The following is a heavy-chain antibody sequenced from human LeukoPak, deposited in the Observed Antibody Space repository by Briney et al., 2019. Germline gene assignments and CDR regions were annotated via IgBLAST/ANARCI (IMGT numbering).Heavy chain of an antibody. Sequence: ASVKVSCKASGYTFTSYYMHWVRQAPGQGLEWMGIINPSGGSTSYAQKFQGRVTMTRDTSTSTVYMELGSLRSEDTAVYYCARGGGSDDYGDPFDYWGQGTLVTVSS. CDR1: GYTFTSYY. D-gene: IGHD4-17*01. V-gene: IGHV1-46*01. J-gene: IGHJ4*02. CDR3: ARGGGSDDYGDPFDY. CDR2: INPSGGST.